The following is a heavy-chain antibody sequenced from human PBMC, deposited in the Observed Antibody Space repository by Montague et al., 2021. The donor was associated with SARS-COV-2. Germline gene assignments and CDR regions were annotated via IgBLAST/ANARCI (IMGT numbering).Heavy chain of an antibody. CDR2: ISDSGGST. CDR1: GFTFSSYA. J-gene: IGHJ4*02. CDR3: AKEGERITMIVVVITLADFDY. V-gene: IGHV3-23*01. D-gene: IGHD3-22*01. Sequence: SLRLSCAASGFTFSSYAMSWVRQAPGKGLKWVSGISDSGGSTHYADSVKGRFTISRDNSKNTLYLQMNSLRAEDTAVYYCAKEGERITMIVVVITLADFDYWGQGTLVTVSS.